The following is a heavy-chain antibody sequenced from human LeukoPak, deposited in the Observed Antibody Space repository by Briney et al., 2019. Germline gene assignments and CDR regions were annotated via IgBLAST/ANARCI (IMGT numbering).Heavy chain of an antibody. J-gene: IGHJ4*02. CDR2: IYYSGST. Sequence: SETLSLTCTVSGGSISSSSYYWGWIRQPPGKGLEWIGSIYYSGSTYYNPSLKSRVTISVDTSKNQFSLKLSSVTAADTAVYYCARSYYYDSSPSFDYWGEGTLVTASS. D-gene: IGHD3-22*01. V-gene: IGHV4-39*01. CDR1: GGSISSSSYY. CDR3: ARSYYYDSSPSFDY.